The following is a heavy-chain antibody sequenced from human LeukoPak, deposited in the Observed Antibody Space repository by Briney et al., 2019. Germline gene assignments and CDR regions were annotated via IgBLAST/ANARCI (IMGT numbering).Heavy chain of an antibody. CDR2: ISGSGGST. J-gene: IGHJ4*02. CDR1: GFTFSGYS. V-gene: IGHV3-23*01. CDR3: AKDIRGYAGSFDY. Sequence: QTGGSLRLSCAPSGFTFSGYSMSWVRQAPGKGLEWVEAISGSGGSTYYADSVKGRFTISRDNSKNTLYLQMNSLRAEDTAVYYCAKDIRGYAGSFDYWGQGTLVTVSS. D-gene: IGHD5-12*01.